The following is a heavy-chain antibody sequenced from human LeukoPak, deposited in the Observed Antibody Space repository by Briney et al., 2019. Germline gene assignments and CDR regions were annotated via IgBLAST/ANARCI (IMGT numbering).Heavy chain of an antibody. CDR3: AKDPPYSSSWYGWFDP. CDR1: GFTFSSYT. D-gene: IGHD6-13*01. J-gene: IGHJ5*02. CDR2: ISGSGGST. V-gene: IGHV3-23*01. Sequence: GGSLRLSCAASGFTFSSYTMSWVRQAPGKVLEWVSAISGSGGSTYYADSVKGRFTISRDNSKNTLYLQMNSLRAEDTAVYYCAKDPPYSSSWYGWFDPWGQGTLVTVSS.